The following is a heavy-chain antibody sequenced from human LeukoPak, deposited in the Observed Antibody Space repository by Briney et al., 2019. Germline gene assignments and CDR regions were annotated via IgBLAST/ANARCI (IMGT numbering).Heavy chain of an antibody. J-gene: IGHJ5*02. CDR2: LNPNSGNA. Sequence: EASVKVSCKASGYIFTTYDIGWVRQATGQGLEWMGWLNPNSGNAGYAQKFQGRVTISRNTSISTAYMELSSLRSDDTAIYYCSXRKFLXXXDPXXXXTLVTVSS. V-gene: IGHV1-8*03. CDR1: GYIFTTYD. CDR3: SXRKFLXXXDP.